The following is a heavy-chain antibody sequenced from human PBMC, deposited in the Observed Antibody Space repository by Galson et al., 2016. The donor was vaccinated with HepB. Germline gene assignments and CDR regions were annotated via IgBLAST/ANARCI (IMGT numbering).Heavy chain of an antibody. D-gene: IGHD6-25*01. V-gene: IGHV1-2*04. CDR2: LSANSGAT. J-gene: IGHJ3*02. CDR1: GDTFTGYY. CDR3: ATSTGYRSGWGAFDI. Sequence: SVKVSCKAYGDTFTGYYIHWVRQAPGQGLEWMAWLSANSGATNYAQKFQGWVTMTRDTSISTAYMELTSLTSDATAIYCCATSTGYRSGWGAFDIWGQGTMVTVSS.